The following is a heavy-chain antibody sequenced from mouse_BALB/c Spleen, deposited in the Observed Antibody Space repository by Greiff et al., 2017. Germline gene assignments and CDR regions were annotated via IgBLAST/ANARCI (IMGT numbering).Heavy chain of an antibody. D-gene: IGHD2-2*01. CDR2: INSNGGST. V-gene: IGHV5-6-3*01. CDR1: GFTFSSYG. CDR3: ARRDGYDEGYAMDY. Sequence: DVKLVESGGGLVQPGGSLKLSCAASGFTFSSYGMSWVRQTPDKRLELVATINSNGGSTYYPDSVKGRFTISRDNAKNTLYLQMSSLKSEDTAMYYCARRDGYDEGYAMDYWGQGTSVTVSS. J-gene: IGHJ4*01.